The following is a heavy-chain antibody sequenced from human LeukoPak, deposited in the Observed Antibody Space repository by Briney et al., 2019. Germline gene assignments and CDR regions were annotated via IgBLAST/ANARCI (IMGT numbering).Heavy chain of an antibody. D-gene: IGHD3-9*01. CDR3: ARLDYDTTRPPAY. Sequence: GEALKISFKGSGYGFTSYWIGWVRRMPGKGVEWMGIIYPGDSDTRYSPSFQGQVTISADKSISTAYLQWSSLKASDTAMYYCARLDYDTTRPPAYWGQGTLVTVSS. CDR2: IYPGDSDT. J-gene: IGHJ4*02. V-gene: IGHV5-51*01. CDR1: GYGFTSYW.